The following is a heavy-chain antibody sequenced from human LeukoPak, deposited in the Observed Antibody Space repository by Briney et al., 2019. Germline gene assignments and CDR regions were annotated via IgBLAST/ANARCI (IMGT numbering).Heavy chain of an antibody. V-gene: IGHV4-59*01. D-gene: IGHD3-22*01. J-gene: IGHJ4*02. CDR3: AKGRSAAMIEAAFDY. Sequence: SETLSLTCTVSGGSISSYYWSWIRQPPGKGLEWIGYIYYSGSTNYNPSLKSRVTISVDTSKNQFSLKLSSVTAADTAVYYCAKGRSAAMIEAAFDYWGQGTLVTVSS. CDR2: IYYSGST. CDR1: GGSISSYY.